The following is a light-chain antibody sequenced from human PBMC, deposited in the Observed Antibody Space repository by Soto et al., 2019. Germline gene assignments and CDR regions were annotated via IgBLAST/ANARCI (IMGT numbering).Light chain of an antibody. CDR1: QNVSSSY. Sequence: EIVLTQSPGTLSLSPGERATLSCRASQNVSSSYLAWYQQKPGQAPRLLIYGASSKASGIPDRFSGSGSGTDFTLTISRLEPEDVAVYYCQQYGSSPYTFGQGTKLEIK. CDR2: GAS. J-gene: IGKJ2*01. CDR3: QQYGSSPYT. V-gene: IGKV3-20*01.